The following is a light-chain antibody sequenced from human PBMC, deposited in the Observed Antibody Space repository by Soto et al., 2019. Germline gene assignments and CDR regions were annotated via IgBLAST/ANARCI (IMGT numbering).Light chain of an antibody. CDR1: SSDVGGYNY. CDR2: DVS. J-gene: IGLJ1*01. Sequence: QSALTQPRSVPGSPGQSVTIPCPGTSSDVGGYNYVSWYQQHPGKAPKLMIYDVSKRPSGVPDRFSGSKSGNTASLTISGLHAEDEADYYCCSYAGSYYVFGTGTKVTVL. CDR3: CSYAGSYYV. V-gene: IGLV2-11*01.